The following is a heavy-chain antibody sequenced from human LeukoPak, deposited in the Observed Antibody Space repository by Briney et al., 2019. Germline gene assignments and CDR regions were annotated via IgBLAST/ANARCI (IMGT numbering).Heavy chain of an antibody. D-gene: IGHD5-24*01. CDR1: GGSISSSSYY. V-gene: IGHV4-39*07. Sequence: SETLSLTCTVSGGSISSSSYYWGWIRQPPGKGLEWIGNIYYSGSTYYNPSLKSRATISVDTSKNQFSLRLSSVTAADTAVYYCARESLTWLQSRTSWFDPWGQGTLVTVSS. CDR3: ARESLTWLQSRTSWFDP. J-gene: IGHJ5*02. CDR2: IYYSGST.